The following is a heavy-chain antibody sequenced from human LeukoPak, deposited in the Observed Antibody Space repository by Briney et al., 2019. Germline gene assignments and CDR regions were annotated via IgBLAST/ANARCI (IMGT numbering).Heavy chain of an antibody. J-gene: IGHJ4*02. V-gene: IGHV3-21*01. D-gene: IGHD4-17*01. CDR2: INNIATHS. CDR1: GFTFTDSA. CDR3: ARDPARYLRYGYFDY. Sequence: GGSLRLSCAGSGFTFTDSAINWVRQAPGKGLEWVSSINNIATHSYYAASVKGRFSISRDDAKNSVYLQMHSLRAEDTAIYYCARDPARYLRYGYFDYWGQGAQVTVSS.